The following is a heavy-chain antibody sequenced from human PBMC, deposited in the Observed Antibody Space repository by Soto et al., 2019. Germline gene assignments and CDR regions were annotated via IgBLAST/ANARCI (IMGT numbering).Heavy chain of an antibody. CDR3: AGDYASGAYDF. V-gene: IGHV3-53*01. CDR1: GGSVIIY. CDR2: LSARATS. J-gene: IGHJ4*02. Sequence: GGSLRVPCTASGGSVIIYMSWVRQAPGKGLECVSPLSARATSHYADSVTGRFSVSRDNSKNTLYLQMNGLRVDDTAIYYCAGDYASGAYDFRGQGT. D-gene: IGHD5-12*01.